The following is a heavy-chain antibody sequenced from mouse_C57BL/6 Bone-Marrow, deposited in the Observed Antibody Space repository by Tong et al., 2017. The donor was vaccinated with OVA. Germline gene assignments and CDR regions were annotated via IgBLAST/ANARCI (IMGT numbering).Heavy chain of an antibody. CDR1: GYSITSYY. J-gene: IGHJ2*01. V-gene: IGHV3-8*01. D-gene: IGHD2-12*01. Sequence: EVQLQESGPGLAKPSQTLSLTCSVTGYSITSYYWNWIRKFPGNKLEYMGYISYSGSTNYNPSLKSRISITRDTSKNQEYLQLKSVTTEDTATYYCARTNYSNDVGYWGQGTTLTVSS. CDR2: ISYSGST. CDR3: ARTNYSNDVGY.